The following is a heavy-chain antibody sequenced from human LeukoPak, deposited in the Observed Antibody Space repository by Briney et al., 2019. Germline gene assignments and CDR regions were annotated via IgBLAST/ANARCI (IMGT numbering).Heavy chain of an antibody. Sequence: EPGGSLRLSCAASGFTFSNYGMSWVRQAPGKGLEWVSIISDSGGTTSYADSVKGRFTISRDNSKSTLYLQMKSLRAEDTAVYYCGKGGAVSSKSITMIRGTRRYYYYMDVWGKGTTVTISS. CDR3: GKGGAVSSKSITMIRGTRRYYYYMDV. V-gene: IGHV3-23*01. J-gene: IGHJ6*03. CDR1: GFTFSNYG. D-gene: IGHD3-10*01. CDR2: ISDSGGTT.